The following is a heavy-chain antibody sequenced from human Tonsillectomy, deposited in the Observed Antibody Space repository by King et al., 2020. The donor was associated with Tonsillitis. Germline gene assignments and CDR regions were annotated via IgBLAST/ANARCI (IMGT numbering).Heavy chain of an antibody. V-gene: IGHV4-34*01. CDR2: INHSGST. J-gene: IGHJ6*03. CDR3: ARAGPWYYFMDV. CDR1: GGSFSGYY. Sequence: VQLQQWGAGLLKPSETLSLTCAVYGGSFSGYYWSWIRQPPGKGLEWIGEINHSGSTNYNPSLKSRVTISVDTSKNQFSLKLSSVTAADTAVYYCARAGPWYYFMDVWGKGTTVTVSS.